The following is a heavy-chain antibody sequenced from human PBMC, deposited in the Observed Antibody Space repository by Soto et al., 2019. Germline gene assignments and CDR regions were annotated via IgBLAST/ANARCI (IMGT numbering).Heavy chain of an antibody. D-gene: IGHD4-4*01. CDR1: GFTFSDSW. CDR3: VRGGSNSAS. CDR2: IKPDESEK. J-gene: IGHJ5*02. V-gene: IGHV3-7*01. Sequence: EVHLVESGGGLVQPGGSLRLSCTASGFTFSDSWMTWVRQAPGKGLEWVARIKPDESEKKYADSGKGRFSISRDNAKNSMYLQMDSLRGEATAVYYCVRGGSNSASWGQGTLVTVSS.